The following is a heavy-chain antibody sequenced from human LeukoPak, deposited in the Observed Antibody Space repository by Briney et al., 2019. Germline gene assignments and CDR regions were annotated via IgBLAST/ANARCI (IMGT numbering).Heavy chain of an antibody. Sequence: PSETLSLTCTVSGGSISSYYWSWIRQPPGKGLEWIGYIYYSGSTNYNPSLKSRVTISVDTSKNQFSLKLSSVTAADTAVYYCARDGEATGSIGEFDYWGQGTLVTVSS. CDR3: ARDGEATGSIGEFDY. D-gene: IGHD5-24*01. J-gene: IGHJ4*02. CDR1: GGSISSYY. CDR2: IYYSGST. V-gene: IGHV4-59*01.